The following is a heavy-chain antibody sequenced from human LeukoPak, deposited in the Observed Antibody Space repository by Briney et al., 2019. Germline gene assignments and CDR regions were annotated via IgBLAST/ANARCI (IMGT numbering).Heavy chain of an antibody. CDR1: GGTFSSYA. V-gene: IGHV1-69*01. Sequence: GSSVKVSCKASGGTFSSYAISWVRQAPGQGLEWMGGIIPIFGTANYAQKFQGRVTITADESTSTAYMELRSLRSDDTAVYYCARVAVVVVPAGGYYYYYYGMDVWGQGTTVTVSS. CDR3: ARVAVVVVPAGGYYYYYYGMDV. CDR2: IIPIFGTA. J-gene: IGHJ6*02. D-gene: IGHD2-2*01.